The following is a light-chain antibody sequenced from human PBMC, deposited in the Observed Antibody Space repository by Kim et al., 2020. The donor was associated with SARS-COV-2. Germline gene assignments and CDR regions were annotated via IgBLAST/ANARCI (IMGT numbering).Light chain of an antibody. CDR2: KDS. CDR1: ALPNQY. Sequence: SYELTQTPSVSVSPGQTASITCSGDALPNQYAYWYQQKPGQAPVVVIYKDSERPSGIPERFSGSSSGTTVTLTISGVQAEDEADYYCQSADSSGTYRVFGGGTQLTVL. CDR3: QSADSSGTYRV. V-gene: IGLV3-25*03. J-gene: IGLJ3*02.